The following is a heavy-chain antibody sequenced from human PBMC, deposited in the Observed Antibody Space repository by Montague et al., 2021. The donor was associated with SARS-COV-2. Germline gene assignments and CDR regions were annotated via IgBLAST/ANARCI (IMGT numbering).Heavy chain of an antibody. J-gene: IGHJ5*02. D-gene: IGHD3-3*01. CDR3: ARQHMGSDRYFGVVMHDRCYCP. Sequence: SETLSLTCTVSGGSISSGSYYWGWIRQPPGKGLEWIGHIHNSGSTYYNPSLKSRVTISVDTSKNQFSLKLSSVTAADTAVYYCARQHMGSDRYFGVVMHDRCYCPWGQGTLVTVSS. CDR2: IHNSGST. V-gene: IGHV4-39*01. CDR1: GGSISSGSYY.